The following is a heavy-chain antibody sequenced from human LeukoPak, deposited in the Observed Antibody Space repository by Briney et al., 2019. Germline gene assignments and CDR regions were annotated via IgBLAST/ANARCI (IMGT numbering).Heavy chain of an antibody. J-gene: IGHJ6*03. Sequence: GASVKVSCKASGGTFSNYGITWVRQAPGQGLEWMGGIIPIFGTTNYAQKFQGRVTITTDESTSTAYMELSSLRSEDTAVYYCARAEKSHYDSLYYMDVWGKGTTVTVSS. V-gene: IGHV1-69*05. D-gene: IGHD3-3*01. CDR3: ARAEKSHYDSLYYMDV. CDR1: GGTFSNYG. CDR2: IIPIFGTT.